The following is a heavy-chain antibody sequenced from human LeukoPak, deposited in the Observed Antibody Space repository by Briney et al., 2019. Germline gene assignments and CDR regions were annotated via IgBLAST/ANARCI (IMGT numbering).Heavy chain of an antibody. Sequence: ASVKVSCKASGYTFTSYYMHWVRQAPGQGPEWMGIINPSGGSTSYAQKFQGRVTMTRDTSTSTVYMELSSLRSEDTAVYYCEITMVRGVMFFDYWGQGTLVTVSS. CDR1: GYTFTSYY. J-gene: IGHJ4*02. CDR3: EITMVRGVMFFDY. V-gene: IGHV1-46*01. D-gene: IGHD3-10*01. CDR2: INPSGGST.